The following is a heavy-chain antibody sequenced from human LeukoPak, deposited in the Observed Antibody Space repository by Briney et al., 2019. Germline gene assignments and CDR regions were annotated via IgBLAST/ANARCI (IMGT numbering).Heavy chain of an antibody. V-gene: IGHV3-74*01. CDR1: GFTFSSHW. CDR3: ARVLAVAGTGAFDM. J-gene: IGHJ3*02. Sequence: PRGSLRLSCAASGFTFSSHWMHWVRQAPGKGLVWVSRINSDGSSTTYADSMKGRFTISRDNAKNTLYLQMNSLRAEDTAVYYCARVLAVAGTGAFDMWGQGTMVTVSS. D-gene: IGHD6-19*01. CDR2: INSDGSST.